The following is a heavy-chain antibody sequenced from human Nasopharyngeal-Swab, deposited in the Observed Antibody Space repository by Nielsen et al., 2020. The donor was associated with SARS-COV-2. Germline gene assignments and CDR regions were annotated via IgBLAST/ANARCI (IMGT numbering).Heavy chain of an antibody. CDR3: TTELYYYGSGSYYKGFAD. Sequence: WIRQPPGKGLEWVGRIKSKTDGGTTDYAAPVKGRFTISRDDSKNTLYLQMNNLKTEDTAVYYCTTELYYYGSGSYYKGFADWGQGTLVTVSS. CDR2: IKSKTDGGTT. J-gene: IGHJ4*02. V-gene: IGHV3-15*01. D-gene: IGHD3-10*01.